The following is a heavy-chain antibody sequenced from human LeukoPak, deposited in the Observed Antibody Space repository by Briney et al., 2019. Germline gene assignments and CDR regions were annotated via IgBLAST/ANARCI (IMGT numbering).Heavy chain of an antibody. J-gene: IGHJ4*02. CDR3: SGGSRFVDY. CDR1: GFTFDDYT. CDR2: IKEDGSEK. V-gene: IGHV3-7*04. D-gene: IGHD3-10*01. Sequence: PGGSLRLSCAASGFTFDDYTMHWVRQAPGKGLEWVANIKEDGSEKYYVDSVKGRFTISRDNAKNSLFLQMNSLRVEDTAVYYCSGGSRFVDYWGQGTLVTVSS.